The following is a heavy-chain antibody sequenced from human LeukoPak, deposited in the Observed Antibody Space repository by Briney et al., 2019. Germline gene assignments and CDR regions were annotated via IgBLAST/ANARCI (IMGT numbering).Heavy chain of an antibody. V-gene: IGHV3-30*04. CDR2: ISYDGSNK. Sequence: PGRSLRLSCAASGFTSSSYAMHWVRQDPGKGLEWVAVISYDGSNKYYADSVKGRFTISRDNSKNTLYLQMNSLRAEDTAVYYCASPMVRGVIKVGPYGYWGQGTLVTVSS. CDR1: GFTSSSYA. D-gene: IGHD3-10*01. J-gene: IGHJ4*02. CDR3: ASPMVRGVIKVGPYGY.